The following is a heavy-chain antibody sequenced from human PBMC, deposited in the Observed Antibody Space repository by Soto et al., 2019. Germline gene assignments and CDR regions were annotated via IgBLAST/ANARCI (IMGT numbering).Heavy chain of an antibody. CDR1: GFTVSSNY. D-gene: IGHD3-10*01. Sequence: GGSLRLCCAASGFTVSSNYMSWVRQAPGKGLEWVSVIYSGGSTYYADSVKGRFTISRDNSKNTLYLQMNSLRAEDTAVYYCARDRLSTLDYWGQGTLVTVSS. J-gene: IGHJ4*02. CDR2: IYSGGST. V-gene: IGHV3-66*01. CDR3: ARDRLSTLDY.